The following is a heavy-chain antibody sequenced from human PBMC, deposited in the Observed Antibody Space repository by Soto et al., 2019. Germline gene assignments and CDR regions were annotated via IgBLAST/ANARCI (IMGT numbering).Heavy chain of an antibody. J-gene: IGHJ3*02. CDR2: IIPILGIA. V-gene: IGHV1-69*02. Sequence: QVQLVQSGAEVKKPGSSVKVSCKASGGTFSSYTISWVRQAPGQGLPWMGRIIPILGIANYAQKFQGRVTITADKSTSTDYMELSSLRSEDTAVYYCASSSIFGRRAAFDIWGQGTMVTVSS. CDR3: ASSSIFGRRAAFDI. D-gene: IGHD3-10*01. CDR1: GGTFSSYT.